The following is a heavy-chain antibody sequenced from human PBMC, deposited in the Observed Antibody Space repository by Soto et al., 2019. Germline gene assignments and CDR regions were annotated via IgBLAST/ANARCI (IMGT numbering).Heavy chain of an antibody. CDR1: GFTFSTYG. V-gene: IGHV3-30*18. CDR3: AKCFRYSLTDY. Sequence: QVQLVESGGGVVQPGRSLRLSCAASGFTFSTYGMHWVRQAPGKGLEWVAVISYDGSNKYYADSVKGRFTISRDNSKNTLYLQMSSLRAVDTAVYYCAKCFRYSLTDYWGQGTLATVSS. J-gene: IGHJ4*02. CDR2: ISYDGSNK. D-gene: IGHD1-1*01.